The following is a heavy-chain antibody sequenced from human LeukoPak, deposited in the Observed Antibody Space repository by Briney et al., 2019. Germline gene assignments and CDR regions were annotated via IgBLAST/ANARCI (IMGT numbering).Heavy chain of an antibody. CDR2: IYPGDSDT. V-gene: IGHV5-51*01. Sequence: GESLKISCKGSGYSFTNYWIGWVRQMPGKGLEWVGIIYPGDSDTRYRQSFQGQVTISADKSISTTYLQWSSLKASDTAMYYCARRSSGWSVDYWGQGTLVTVSA. D-gene: IGHD6-13*01. CDR3: ARRSSGWSVDY. CDR1: GYSFTNYW. J-gene: IGHJ4*02.